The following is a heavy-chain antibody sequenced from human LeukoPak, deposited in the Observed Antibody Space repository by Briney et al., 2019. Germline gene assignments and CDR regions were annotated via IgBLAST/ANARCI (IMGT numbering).Heavy chain of an antibody. Sequence: SETLSLTCTVSGGSISSGGYYWSWIRQHPGKGLEWIGYIYYSGSTYHNPSLKSRVTISVDTSKNQFSLKLSSVTAADTAVYYCARALDCSSTSCRYDNWFDPWGQGTLVTVSS. CDR3: ARALDCSSTSCRYDNWFDP. D-gene: IGHD2-2*01. CDR1: GGSISSGGYY. V-gene: IGHV4-31*03. J-gene: IGHJ5*02. CDR2: IYYSGST.